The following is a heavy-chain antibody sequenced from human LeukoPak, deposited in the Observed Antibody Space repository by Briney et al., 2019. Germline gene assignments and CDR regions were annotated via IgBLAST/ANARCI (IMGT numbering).Heavy chain of an antibody. CDR3: ARASRYCSGGSCYGFDY. J-gene: IGHJ4*02. CDR1: GFTFSSYG. Sequence: PGGSLRLSCAASGFTFSSYGMHWVRQAPGKGLEWVAVISYDGSNKYYADSVKGRFTISRDNSKNTLYLQMNSLRAEDTAVYYCARASRYCSGGSCYGFDYWGQGTLVTVSS. CDR2: ISYDGSNK. V-gene: IGHV3-30*19. D-gene: IGHD2-15*01.